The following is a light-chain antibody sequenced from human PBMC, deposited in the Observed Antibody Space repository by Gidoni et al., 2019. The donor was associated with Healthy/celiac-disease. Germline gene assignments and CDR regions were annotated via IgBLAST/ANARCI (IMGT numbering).Light chain of an antibody. J-gene: IGKJ3*01. Sequence: ELVLPQSPGTLSLSPGERATLSCRASQSVSSSFLAWYQQKPGQAPRLLIYGASSRATGIPDRFSGSGSGTDFTLTISRLEPEDFAVYYCQQYGSSPVTFXPXTKVXIK. CDR2: GAS. V-gene: IGKV3-20*01. CDR3: QQYGSSPVT. CDR1: QSVSSSF.